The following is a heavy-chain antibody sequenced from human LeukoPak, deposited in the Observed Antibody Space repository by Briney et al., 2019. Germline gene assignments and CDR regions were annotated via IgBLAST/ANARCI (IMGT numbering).Heavy chain of an antibody. CDR2: INPIGGGT. V-gene: IGHV1-2*02. CDR3: ARPYYYGSGSYYENTFDY. Sequence: ASVKVSCKASGYTFTGYSVHWVRQAPGQGLEWMGWINPIGGGTDYAQKFQGRVTMTRDTSISTAYMELSRLRSDDTAVYYCARPYYYGSGSYYENTFDYWGQGTLVTVSS. CDR1: GYTFTGYS. J-gene: IGHJ4*02. D-gene: IGHD3-10*01.